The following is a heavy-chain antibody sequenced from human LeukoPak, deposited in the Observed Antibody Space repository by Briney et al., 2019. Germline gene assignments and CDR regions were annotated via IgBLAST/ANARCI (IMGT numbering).Heavy chain of an antibody. CDR2: ISAYNGNT. D-gene: IGHD3-22*01. CDR3: ARAFSQWSSGRFLGY. Sequence: GASVKVSCKASGYTFTSYGVSWVRQAPGQGLEWMGWISAYNGNTNYAQKLQGRVTMTTDTSTSTAYMELRSLRSDDTAVYYCARAFSQWSSGRFLGYWGQGTLVTVSS. J-gene: IGHJ4*02. CDR1: GYTFTSYG. V-gene: IGHV1-18*01.